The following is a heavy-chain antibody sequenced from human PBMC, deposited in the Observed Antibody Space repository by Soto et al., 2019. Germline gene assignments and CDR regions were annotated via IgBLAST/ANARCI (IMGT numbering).Heavy chain of an antibody. Sequence: SDTLSLTCTVSGGSVCRGDDYWSWLRQPPGKGLEWVGHIYCSGSSNYNPSLKSRVSVSLDTSTNQFSLRRLISDYTAVYDCARVKGADYRKWFDPWGKGTLVTVS. CDR1: GGSVCRGDDY. CDR3: ARVKGADYRKWFDP. V-gene: IGHV4-61*08. CDR2: IYCSGSS. D-gene: IGHD4-17*01. J-gene: IGHJ5*02.